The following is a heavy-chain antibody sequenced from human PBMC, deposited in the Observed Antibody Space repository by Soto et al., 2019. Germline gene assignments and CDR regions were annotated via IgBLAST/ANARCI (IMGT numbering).Heavy chain of an antibody. D-gene: IGHD3-3*01. V-gene: IGHV1-18*01. CDR3: ARDRYDFWSGYFPRVYYYYGMDV. J-gene: IGHJ6*02. CDR2: ISAYNGNT. CDR1: GYTFTSYG. Sequence: QVQLVQSGAEVKKPGASVKVSCKASGYTFTSYGISWVRQAPGQGLEWMGWISAYNGNTNYAQKLQGRVTMTTDTSTSTAYMELGSLRSDDTAVYYCARDRYDFWSGYFPRVYYYYGMDVWGQGTTVTVSS.